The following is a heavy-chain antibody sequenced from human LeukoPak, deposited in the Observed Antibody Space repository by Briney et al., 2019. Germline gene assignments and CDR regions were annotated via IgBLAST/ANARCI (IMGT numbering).Heavy chain of an antibody. D-gene: IGHD5-12*01. CDR1: GGSFSGYY. J-gene: IGHJ3*02. CDR2: INHSGST. Sequence: SETLSLTCAVYGGSFSGYYWNWIRQPPGKGLEWIGEINHSGSTNYNPSLKSRVTISVVTSKNQFSLKLSSVTAADTAVYYCARERANAFDIWGQGTMVTVSS. V-gene: IGHV4-34*01. CDR3: ARERANAFDI.